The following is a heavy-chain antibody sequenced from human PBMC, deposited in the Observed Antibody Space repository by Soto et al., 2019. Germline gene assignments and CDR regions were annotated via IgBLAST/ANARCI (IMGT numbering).Heavy chain of an antibody. J-gene: IGHJ5*02. CDR1: GGSITSYN. CDR2: VYNNGST. CDR3: ARGKIIGP. V-gene: IGHV4-59*07. Sequence: SDTLSLSCTVSGGSITSYNWNWLRQPPGKALEWIGYVYNNGSTNYNPSLKSRVTMSVDTSKNQFSLKLRSVTAADTAVHYCARGKIIGPWGQGTLVTVS. D-gene: IGHD3-3*01.